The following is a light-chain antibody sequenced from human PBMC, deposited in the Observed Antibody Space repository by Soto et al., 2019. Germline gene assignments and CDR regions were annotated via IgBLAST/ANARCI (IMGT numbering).Light chain of an antibody. V-gene: IGLV2-14*03. CDR3: ASYTTSSTYV. CDR2: DVS. CDR1: SSDVGGLNY. J-gene: IGLJ1*01. Sequence: QSALTQPASVSGSPGQSIAISCTGTSSDVGGLNYVSWYQQHPGKAPKFMIYDVSSRPSGVSDRFSGSNSGNTASLTISGLQAEDEADYYCASYTTSSTYVFVTGTKLTVL.